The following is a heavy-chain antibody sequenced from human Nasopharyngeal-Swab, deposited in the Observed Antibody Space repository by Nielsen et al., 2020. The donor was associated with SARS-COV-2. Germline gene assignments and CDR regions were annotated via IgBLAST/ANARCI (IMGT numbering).Heavy chain of an antibody. Sequence: ASLQISCKTSGYTFIGYYILCVRQHPAQRLQWLVRFNPNSGGTNYEQEPQGRVTMTGDTSISTAYLELSRVRSDDTAMYYCTRDRGSGYFDSWGQGTLVIVSS. V-gene: IGHV1-2*06. CDR1: GYTFIGYY. CDR2: FNPNSGGT. J-gene: IGHJ4*02. CDR3: TRDRGSGYFDS. D-gene: IGHD3-3*01.